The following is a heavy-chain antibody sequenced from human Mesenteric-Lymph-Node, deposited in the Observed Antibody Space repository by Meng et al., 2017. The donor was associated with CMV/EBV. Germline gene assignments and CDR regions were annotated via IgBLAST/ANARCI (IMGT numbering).Heavy chain of an antibody. D-gene: IGHD5-12*01. CDR3: ARDPGVASAEGYFGMDV. CDR2: IYNTGST. V-gene: IGHV4-30-4*08. J-gene: IGHJ6*02. Sequence: LRLSCTVSGGSISSGDYYWNWIRQFPGKGLEWIGYIYNTGSTYYNPSLKSRVAMSVDTSKNQFSLKLMSVTAADTAVYYCARDPGVASAEGYFGMDVWGQGTTVTVSS. CDR1: GGSISSGDYY.